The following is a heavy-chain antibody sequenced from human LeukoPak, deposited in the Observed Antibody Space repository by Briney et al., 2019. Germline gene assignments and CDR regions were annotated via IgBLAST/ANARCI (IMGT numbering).Heavy chain of an antibody. V-gene: IGHV1-2*02. J-gene: IGHJ5*02. CDR1: GYTFTGYH. CDR2: INPNSGGT. CDR3: ARDSGPLRYFDWLPRNNWFDP. Sequence: ASVKVSCKASGYTFTGYHMHWVRQAPGQGLEWMGWINPNSGGTNYAQKFQGRVTMTRDTSISTDYMELSRLRSDDTAVYYCARDSGPLRYFDWLPRNNWFDPWGQGTLVTVSS. D-gene: IGHD3-9*01.